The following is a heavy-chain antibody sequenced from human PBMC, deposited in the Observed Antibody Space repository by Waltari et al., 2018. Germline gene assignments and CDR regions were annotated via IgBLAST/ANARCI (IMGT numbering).Heavy chain of an antibody. J-gene: IGHJ1*01. CDR3: ATSGHSSSWYTSGRWDFQH. CDR2: FDPEEVTT. CDR1: GYTLTELS. Sequence: QVQLVQSGAEVKKPGASVKVSCKVSGYTLTELSMHWVRQAPGKGLEWMGGFDPEEVTTSYAQKCQGRVTMTEDTSTDTAYMELSSLRSEDTAVYYCATSGHSSSWYTSGRWDFQHWGQGTLVTVSS. D-gene: IGHD6-13*01. V-gene: IGHV1-24*01.